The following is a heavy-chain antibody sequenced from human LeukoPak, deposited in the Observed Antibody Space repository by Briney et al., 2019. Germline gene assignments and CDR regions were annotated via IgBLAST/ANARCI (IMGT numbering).Heavy chain of an antibody. J-gene: IGHJ2*01. V-gene: IGHV1-18*01. Sequence: PGASVKVSCKASGGTFSSYAISWVRQAPGQGLEWMGWISAYNGDTNSVKKFQDRVAMTTDTPTSTAYMELRNLRSDDTAVYYCARDYFGSRGYFDFWGRGTLVTVSS. CDR3: ARDYFGSRGYFDF. CDR1: GGTFSSYA. CDR2: ISAYNGDT. D-gene: IGHD3-10*01.